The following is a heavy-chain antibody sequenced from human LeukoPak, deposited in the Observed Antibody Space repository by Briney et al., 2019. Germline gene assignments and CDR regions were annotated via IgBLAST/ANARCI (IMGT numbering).Heavy chain of an antibody. J-gene: IGHJ4*02. CDR1: GFTVSSNY. Sequence: PGGSLRLCYAASGFTVSSNYMSWVRQAPGKGLEWVAIISYDGSNKYYADSVKGRFTLSRANSKNTLYLQMISLRPEDTAVYFCASAYGSGNYYNQALDYWGQGTLVTVSS. CDR2: ISYDGSNK. V-gene: IGHV3-30-3*01. CDR3: ASAYGSGNYYNQALDY. D-gene: IGHD3-10*01.